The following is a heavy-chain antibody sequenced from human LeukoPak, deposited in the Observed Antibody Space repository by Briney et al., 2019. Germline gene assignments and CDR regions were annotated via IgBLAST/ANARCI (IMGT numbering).Heavy chain of an antibody. Sequence: SETLSLTCTVSGGSISSSSYYWGWIRQPPGKGLEWIGSIYYSGSTYYNPSLKSRVTISVDTSKNQFSLNLSSVTAADTAVYYCARRLRYAYCSGGSCGGIDYWGQGTLVTVSS. CDR1: GGSISSSSYY. CDR2: IYYSGST. J-gene: IGHJ4*02. D-gene: IGHD2-15*01. CDR3: ARRLRYAYCSGGSCGGIDY. V-gene: IGHV4-39*01.